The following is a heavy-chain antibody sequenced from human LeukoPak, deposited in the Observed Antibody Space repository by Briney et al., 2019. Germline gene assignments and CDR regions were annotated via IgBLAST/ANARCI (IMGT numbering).Heavy chain of an antibody. CDR2: IYYSGST. CDR3: ARHFGGSLWFGELFYYFDY. V-gene: IGHV4-39*01. J-gene: IGHJ4*02. CDR1: GGSISSSSYY. D-gene: IGHD3-10*01. Sequence: SETLSLTCTVSGGSISSSSYYWGWIRQPPGKGLEWIGSIYYSGSTYYNPSLKSRVTISVDTSKNQFSLKLSSVTAADTAVYYCARHFGGSLWFGELFYYFDYWGQGTLVTVSS.